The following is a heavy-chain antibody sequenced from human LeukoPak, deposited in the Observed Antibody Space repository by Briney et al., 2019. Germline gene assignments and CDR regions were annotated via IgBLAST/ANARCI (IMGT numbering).Heavy chain of an antibody. Sequence: PGGSLRLSCGASGFTFTTHWIHWVRQAPGKGLVWVSRIKPDGSDTNYADSVTGRFTISRDNSKNTLYLQMNSLRPDDTAVYYCAKRGGSYIGYFDFWGQGTLVTVSS. D-gene: IGHD1-26*01. CDR3: AKRGGSYIGYFDF. CDR1: GFTFTTHW. V-gene: IGHV3-74*01. J-gene: IGHJ4*02. CDR2: IKPDGSDT.